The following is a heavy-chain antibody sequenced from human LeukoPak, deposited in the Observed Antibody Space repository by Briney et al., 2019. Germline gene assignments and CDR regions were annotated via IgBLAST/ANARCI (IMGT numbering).Heavy chain of an antibody. CDR1: GGSISSSSYY. J-gene: IGHJ5*02. D-gene: IGHD3-16*02. V-gene: IGHV4-39*01. CDR3: ARHTSASFWFDP. Sequence: SETLSLTCTVSGGSISSSSYYWGWIRQPPGKGLEWIGSIYYSGSTYYNPSLKSRVTISVDTSKNQFSLKLSSVTAADTAVYYCARHTSASFWFDPWGQGTPVTVSS. CDR2: IYYSGST.